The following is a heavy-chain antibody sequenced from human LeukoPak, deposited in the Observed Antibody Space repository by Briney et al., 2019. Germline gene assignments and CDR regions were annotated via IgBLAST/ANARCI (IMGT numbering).Heavy chain of an antibody. J-gene: IGHJ3*02. CDR3: ARGGDIPGAFDI. CDR2: IYTSGST. V-gene: IGHV4-4*07. Sequence: SETPSLTCSVSGGSISTYYWSWIRQPAGKGLEWIGRIYTSGSTNYNPSLKSRVTISVDTSKNQFSLKLSSVTAADTAVYYCARGGDIPGAFDIWGQGTMVTVSS. D-gene: IGHD2-21*01. CDR1: GGSISTYY.